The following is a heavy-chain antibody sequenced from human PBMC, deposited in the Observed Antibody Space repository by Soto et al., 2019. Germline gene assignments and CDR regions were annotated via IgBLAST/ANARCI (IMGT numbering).Heavy chain of an antibody. Sequence: EVQVLESGGGLVQPGGSLRLSCAASGFRFSNYDMSWVRQAPGKGLEWVSGVSASGSITSYADSAKGRFTISRDNAKNTMLLQMNSLRAEDTALYFCAKGGCSGGRCYRGFDYWGQGTLVTVSA. CDR1: GFRFSNYD. V-gene: IGHV3-23*01. J-gene: IGHJ4*02. CDR3: AKGGCSGGRCYRGFDY. D-gene: IGHD2-15*01. CDR2: VSASGSIT.